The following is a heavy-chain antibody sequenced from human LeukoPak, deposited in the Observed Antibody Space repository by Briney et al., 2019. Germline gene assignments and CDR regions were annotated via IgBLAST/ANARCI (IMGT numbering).Heavy chain of an antibody. D-gene: IGHD4-17*01. V-gene: IGHV3-23*01. J-gene: IGHJ5*02. CDR2: ISGSGTNT. CDR3: LRDVGYGDPTSS. CDR1: GFTFNNHA. Sequence: PGGSLRLSCTASGFTFNNHAMNWVRQAPGKGLEWVSSISGSGTNTYYADFLKGRFTISRDNAKSTLYMQMNSLRAEDTAVYYCLRDVGYGDPTSSWGQGTLVTVSS.